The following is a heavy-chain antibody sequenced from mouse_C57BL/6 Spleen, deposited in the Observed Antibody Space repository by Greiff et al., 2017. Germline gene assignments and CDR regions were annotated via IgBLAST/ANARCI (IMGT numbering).Heavy chain of an antibody. Sequence: EVMLVESEGGLVQPGSSMKLSCTASGFTFSDYYMAWVRQVPEKGLEWVANINYDGSSTYYLDSLKSRFIISRDNAKNILYLQMSSLKSEDTATYYCARDHDYDGYWYFDVWGTGTTVTVSS. J-gene: IGHJ1*03. D-gene: IGHD2-4*01. CDR2: INYDGSST. CDR1: GFTFSDYY. CDR3: ARDHDYDGYWYFDV. V-gene: IGHV5-16*01.